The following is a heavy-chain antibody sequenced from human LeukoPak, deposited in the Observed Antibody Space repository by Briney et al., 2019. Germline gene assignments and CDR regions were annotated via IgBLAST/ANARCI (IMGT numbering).Heavy chain of an antibody. Sequence: SETLSLTCTVSGGSISSGDYYWRWLRQPPGKGLEWIGYIYYSGSTYYNPSLKSRVTISVVTSKNQFSLMLSSVTAADTAVYCCARDRAIGAFDIWGQGTMVTVSS. CDR3: ARDRAIGAFDI. CDR1: GGSISSGDYY. V-gene: IGHV4-30-4*08. D-gene: IGHD2-21*01. CDR2: IYYSGST. J-gene: IGHJ3*02.